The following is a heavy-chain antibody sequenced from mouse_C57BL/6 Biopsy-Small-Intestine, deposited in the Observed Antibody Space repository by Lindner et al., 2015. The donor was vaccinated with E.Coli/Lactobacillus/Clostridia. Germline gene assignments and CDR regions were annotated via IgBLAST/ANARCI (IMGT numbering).Heavy chain of an antibody. CDR2: IHLNSGST. CDR3: ARAYYSTFDY. D-gene: IGHD2-5*01. J-gene: IGHJ2*01. CDR1: GYTFTSYW. Sequence: VQLQESGTELVKPGASVKLSCKSSGYTFTSYWMEWVKQRPGQGLEWIGMIHLNSGSTNYNEKFKSKATLTVDKSSSTAYMQLSSLTSEDSAVYYCARAYYSTFDYWGQGTTLTVSS. V-gene: IGHV1-64*01.